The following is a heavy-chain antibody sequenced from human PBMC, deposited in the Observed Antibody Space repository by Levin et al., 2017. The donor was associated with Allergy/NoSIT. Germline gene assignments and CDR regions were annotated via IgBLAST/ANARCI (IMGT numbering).Heavy chain of an antibody. J-gene: IGHJ4*02. CDR1: GGSISSSIYY. V-gene: IGHV4-39*01. CDR2: IYYSGST. CDR3: ASTTYYCGSNSCYVRFDY. D-gene: IGHD2-2*01. Sequence: SQTLSLTCTVSGGSISSSIYYWGWIRQPPGKGLEWIGSIYYSGSTYYNPSLKSRVTISVDTSKNQFSLKLSSVTAADTAVYYCASTTYYCGSNSCYVRFDYWGQGTLVTVSS.